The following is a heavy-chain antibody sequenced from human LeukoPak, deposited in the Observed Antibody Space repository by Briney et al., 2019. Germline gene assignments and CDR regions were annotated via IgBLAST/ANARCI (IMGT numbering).Heavy chain of an antibody. CDR2: IRYDGSIK. CDR1: QFTFNAHG. J-gene: IGHJ4*02. Sequence: PGGSLRLSCAASQFTFNAHGMHWVRQAPGKGLEWVAYIRYDGSIKYYADSVKGRFTISRDNSKNTLSLQTNSLRPEDTAVYCCARDRSYCFDHWGQGTLVTVSS. D-gene: IGHD6-13*01. V-gene: IGHV3-30*02. CDR3: ARDRSYCFDH.